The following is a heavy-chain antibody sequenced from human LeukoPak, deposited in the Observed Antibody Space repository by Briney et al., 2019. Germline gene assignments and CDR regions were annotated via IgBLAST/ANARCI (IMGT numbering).Heavy chain of an antibody. CDR3: AKDRKSRDLDSLDI. V-gene: IGHV3-9*01. D-gene: IGHD5-24*01. CDR2: ISWDSSSA. CDR1: EFTFDDYA. J-gene: IGHJ3*02. Sequence: PGRSLRLSCAVSEFTFDDYAMHWVRQAPGKGLEWVSGISWDSSSADYADSVKGRFTISRDNAKNSLYLQMNSLRTEDTAVYYCAKDRKSRDLDSLDIWGQGTMVTVSS.